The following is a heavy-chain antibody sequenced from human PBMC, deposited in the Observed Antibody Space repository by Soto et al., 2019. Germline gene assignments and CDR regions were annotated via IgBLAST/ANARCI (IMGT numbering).Heavy chain of an antibody. V-gene: IGHV5-10-1*01. J-gene: IGHJ5*02. D-gene: IGHD6-13*01. Sequence: EVQLVQSGAEVKKPGESLRISCKGSGYSFTSYWISWVRQMPGKGLEWMGRIDPSDSYTNYSPSFQGHVTISADKSISTAYLQWSSLKASATAMYYCPRRHSSSSAFDPWGQGTLVTVSS. CDR2: IDPSDSYT. CDR1: GYSFTSYW. CDR3: PRRHSSSSAFDP.